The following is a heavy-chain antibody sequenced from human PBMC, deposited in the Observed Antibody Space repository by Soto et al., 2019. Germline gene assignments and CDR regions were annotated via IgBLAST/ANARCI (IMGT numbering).Heavy chain of an antibody. D-gene: IGHD3-3*01. CDR3: ATRITVFGLLIPPFDP. Sequence: PSETLSLTCTVSGASVSSATHYWNWIRQPPGKGLEWIGEINHTGGTHYNPSLKSRVTMSVDTSKNQFSLRLSSVTAADTAIYYCATRITVFGLLIPPFDPWGQGTQVTVSS. CDR1: GASVSSATHY. J-gene: IGHJ5*02. CDR2: INHTGGT. V-gene: IGHV4-61*01.